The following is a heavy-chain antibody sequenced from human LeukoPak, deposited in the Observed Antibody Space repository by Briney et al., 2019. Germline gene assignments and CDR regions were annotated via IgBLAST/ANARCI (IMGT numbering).Heavy chain of an antibody. V-gene: IGHV3-21*01. CDR3: ARLEETYYDILTGSSDY. CDR2: ISSSSSYI. J-gene: IGHJ4*02. Sequence: TGGSLRLSCAASGFTFSSYSMNWVRQAPGKGLEWVSSISSSSSYIYYADSVKGRFTISRDNAKNSLYPQMNSLRAEDTAVYYCARLEETYYDILTGSSDYWGQGTLVTVSS. CDR1: GFTFSSYS. D-gene: IGHD3-9*01.